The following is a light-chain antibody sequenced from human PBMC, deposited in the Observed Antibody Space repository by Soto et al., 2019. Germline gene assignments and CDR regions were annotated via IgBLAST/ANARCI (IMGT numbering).Light chain of an antibody. CDR1: SSNIGSNT. V-gene: IGLV1-44*01. Sequence: QSVLTQPPSASGTPGQRVTISCSGSSSNIGSNTVNWYQQLPGTAPKLLIYNNNQRPSGVPDRFSGSKSGTSASLAISGLQSEDEADYYCAAWDDSLNVVVFGGGTKVTVL. J-gene: IGLJ2*01. CDR2: NNN. CDR3: AAWDDSLNVVV.